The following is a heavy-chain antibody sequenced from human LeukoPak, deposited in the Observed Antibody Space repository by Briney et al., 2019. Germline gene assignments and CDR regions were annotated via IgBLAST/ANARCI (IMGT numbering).Heavy chain of an antibody. CDR3: ARVSRDYVWGTAYYFDY. CDR2: VRWNGGST. V-gene: IGHV3-20*01. D-gene: IGHD3-16*01. J-gene: IGHJ4*02. CDR1: GFTFSSYA. Sequence: GGSLRLSCAASGFTFSSYAMHWVRQAPGKGLEWVSGVRWNGGSTGYADSVKGRFTISRDNAKNSLYLQMNSLRAEDTALYHCARVSRDYVWGTAYYFDYWGQGTLVTVSS.